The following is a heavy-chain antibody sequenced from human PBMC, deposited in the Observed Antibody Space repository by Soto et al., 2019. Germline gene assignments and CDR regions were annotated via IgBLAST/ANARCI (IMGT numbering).Heavy chain of an antibody. V-gene: IGHV4-59*01. CDR1: GGSISSYY. CDR2: IYYSGST. D-gene: IGHD1-7*01. Sequence: QVQLQESGPGLVKPSETLSLTCTVSGGSISSYYWSWIRQPPGKGLEWIGYIYYSGSTNYCPSLKRRGTISADTSKNQFSLKLSSVTAADTAVYYCARDLRGSTGCFDPWGQGTLVTVSS. CDR3: ARDLRGSTGCFDP. J-gene: IGHJ5*02.